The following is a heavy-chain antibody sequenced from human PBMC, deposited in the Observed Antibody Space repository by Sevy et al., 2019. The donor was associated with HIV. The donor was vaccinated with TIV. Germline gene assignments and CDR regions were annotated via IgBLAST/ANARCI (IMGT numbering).Heavy chain of an antibody. V-gene: IGHV3-23*01. CDR3: AKDHSSSSGGYYYGMDV. J-gene: IGHJ6*02. CDR2: ISGSGGST. CDR1: GFTFSSYA. Sequence: GGSLRLSCAASGFTFSSYAMSWVRQAPGKGLEWVSAISGSGGSTYYAYSVKGRFIISRDNSKNTLYLQMNSLRAEDTAVYYCAKDHSSSSGGYYYGMDVWGQGTTVTVSS. D-gene: IGHD6-6*01.